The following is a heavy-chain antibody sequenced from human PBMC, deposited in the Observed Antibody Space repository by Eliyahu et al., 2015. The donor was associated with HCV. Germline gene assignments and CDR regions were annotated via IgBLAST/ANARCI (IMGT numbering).Heavy chain of an antibody. V-gene: IGHV4-59*01. CDR2: FYNXXST. CDR3: AGQISSSYYYPMDV. Sequence: QVQLQESGPVLVKPSETLSPTCXVSGGSISTYYWSWLRQSPGKGLEWIGFFYNXXSTIYNPSLERRVSISGDTSKNHFSLRLSSVTAADTAVYYCAGQISSSYYYPMDVWGQGTTVTVSS. J-gene: IGHJ6*02. CDR1: GGSISTYY. D-gene: IGHD6-6*01.